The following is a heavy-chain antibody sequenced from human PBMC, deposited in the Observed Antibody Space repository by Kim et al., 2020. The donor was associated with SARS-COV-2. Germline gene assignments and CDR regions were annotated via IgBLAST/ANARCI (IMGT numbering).Heavy chain of an antibody. V-gene: IGHV4-31*01. Sequence: KNQDTISVDTSKNQFSLKLSSVTAADTAVYYCARARGGTMIVVVIGAFDIWGQGTMVTVSS. D-gene: IGHD3-22*01. J-gene: IGHJ3*02. CDR3: ARARGGTMIVVVIGAFDI.